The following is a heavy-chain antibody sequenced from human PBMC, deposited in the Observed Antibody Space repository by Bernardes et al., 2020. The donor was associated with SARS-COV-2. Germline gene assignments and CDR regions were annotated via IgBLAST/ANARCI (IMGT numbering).Heavy chain of an antibody. CDR1: GGSISSSSYY. J-gene: IGHJ5*02. Sequence: SETLSLTCTVSGGSISSSSYYWGWIRQPPGKGLEWIGSIYYSGSTYYNPSLKSRVTISVDTSKNQFSLKLSSVTAADTAVYYCARHARVTMVRYELVPGWFDPWGQGTLVTVSS. CDR2: IYYSGST. V-gene: IGHV4-39*01. D-gene: IGHD3-10*01. CDR3: ARHARVTMVRYELVPGWFDP.